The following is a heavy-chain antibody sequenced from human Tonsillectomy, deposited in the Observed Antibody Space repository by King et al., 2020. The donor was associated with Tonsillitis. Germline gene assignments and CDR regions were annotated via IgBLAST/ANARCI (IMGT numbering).Heavy chain of an antibody. D-gene: IGHD5-18*01. CDR3: ARVSEFGSRFGPTYFYYAMDV. Sequence: HVQLVESGGGLVKPGGSLRLSCAASGFTFSDFDLNWIRQAPGKGLEWVSYINSGSTATSYTDSVKGRFTISRDNAKNLLYLQMSSLRGEDTAIYYCARVSEFGSRFGPTYFYYAMDVWGQGSTVTVSS. V-gene: IGHV3-11*01. CDR2: INSGSTAT. J-gene: IGHJ6*02. CDR1: GFTFSDFD.